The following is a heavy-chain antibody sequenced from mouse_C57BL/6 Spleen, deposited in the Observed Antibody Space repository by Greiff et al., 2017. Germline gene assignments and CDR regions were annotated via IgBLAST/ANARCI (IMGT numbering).Heavy chain of an antibody. D-gene: IGHD2-3*01. CDR1: GYAFSSSW. V-gene: IGHV1-82*01. CDR3: ARRDDGPFDY. J-gene: IGHJ2*01. CDR2: IYPGDGDT. Sequence: QVQLQQSGPELVKPGASVKISCKASGYAFSSSWMNWVKQRPGKGLEWIGRIYPGDGDTNYNGKFKGKATLTADKSSSTAYMQLSSLTSEDSAVYFCARRDDGPFDYWGQGTTLTVSS.